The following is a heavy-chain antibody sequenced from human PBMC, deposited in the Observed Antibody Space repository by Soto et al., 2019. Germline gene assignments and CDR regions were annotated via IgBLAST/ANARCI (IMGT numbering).Heavy chain of an antibody. V-gene: IGHV3-21*01. CDR2: ISSSSSYI. D-gene: IGHD2-21*01. Sequence: EVQLVESGGGLVKPGGSLRLSCAASGFTFSSYSMNWVRQAPGKGLAWVSSISSSSSYIYYADSVKGRFTISRDNAKNSLYLQMNSLRAEDTAVYYCARDEPVEMIGLFDYWGQGTLVTVSS. CDR1: GFTFSSYS. CDR3: ARDEPVEMIGLFDY. J-gene: IGHJ4*02.